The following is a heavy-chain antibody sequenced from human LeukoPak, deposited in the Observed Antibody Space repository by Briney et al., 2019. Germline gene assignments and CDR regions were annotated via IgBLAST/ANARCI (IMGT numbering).Heavy chain of an antibody. V-gene: IGHV3-48*04. CDR2: ISSSSSTI. CDR1: GFTCSSYS. Sequence: GGSLRLSGAASGFTCSSYSMNWVRQAPGKGLEWVSYISSSSSTIYYADSVKGRFTISRDNAKNSLYLQMNSLRAEDTAVYYCARDPYYYDSSGYYPGAFDIWGQGTMVTVSS. J-gene: IGHJ3*02. CDR3: ARDPYYYDSSGYYPGAFDI. D-gene: IGHD3-22*01.